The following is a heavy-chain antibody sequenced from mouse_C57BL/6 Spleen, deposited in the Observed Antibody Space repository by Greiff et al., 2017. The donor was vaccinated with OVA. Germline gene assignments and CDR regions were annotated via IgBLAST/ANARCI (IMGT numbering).Heavy chain of an antibody. D-gene: IGHD2-5*01. CDR2: IDPSDSYN. J-gene: IGHJ4*01. Sequence: QVQLQQSGAELVKPGASVKLSCKASGYTFTSYWMQWVKQRPGQGLEWIGEIDPSDSYNNYNQKFKGKATLTVDTSSSTAYMQLSSLTSADSAVYYCARGSNYVGAMDYWGQGTSVTVSS. CDR1: GYTFTSYW. CDR3: ARGSNYVGAMDY. V-gene: IGHV1-50*01.